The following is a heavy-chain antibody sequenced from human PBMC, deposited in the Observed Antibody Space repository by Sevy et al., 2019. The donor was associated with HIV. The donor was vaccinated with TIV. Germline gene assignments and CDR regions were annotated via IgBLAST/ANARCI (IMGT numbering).Heavy chain of an antibody. Sequence: GGCLRLSCTASGFTFGDYAMSWFRQAPGKGLEWIGFIRSKAYGGTTEYAASVKGRFTISRDDSTSIAYLQMNSLKTEYTALSYCTRHYQQLVLNAFDIWGQGTMVTVSS. CDR3: TRHYQQLVLNAFDI. CDR2: IRSKAYGGTT. D-gene: IGHD6-13*01. CDR1: GFTFGDYA. J-gene: IGHJ3*02. V-gene: IGHV3-49*03.